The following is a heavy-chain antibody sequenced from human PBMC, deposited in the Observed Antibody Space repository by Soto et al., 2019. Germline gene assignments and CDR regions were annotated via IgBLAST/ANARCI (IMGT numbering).Heavy chain of an antibody. CDR3: AREGIAAALDY. CDR1: GFTFSDYW. CDR2: MNQAGSEK. V-gene: IGHV3-7*01. Sequence: GSLRLSCGASGFTFSDYWMTWVRQAPGKGLEWVANMNQAGSEKNYVDSVKGRFIISRDNAKNSLYLQVNSLRAEDTAVYYCAREGIAAALDYWGQGTLVTVSS. D-gene: IGHD6-13*01. J-gene: IGHJ4*02.